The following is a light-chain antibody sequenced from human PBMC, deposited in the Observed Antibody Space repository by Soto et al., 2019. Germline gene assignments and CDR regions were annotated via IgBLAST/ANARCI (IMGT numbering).Light chain of an antibody. CDR2: GAS. Sequence: EIVLTQSPGTLSLSPGERATLSCRASRSVGSNYLAWYQWKPGQAPRLLIYGASSRATGIPDRFSGSGSGTDFSLTISRREPEDFAVYYCQQYGSSWTFGQGTKVEIK. J-gene: IGKJ1*01. V-gene: IGKV3-20*01. CDR3: QQYGSSWT. CDR1: RSVGSNY.